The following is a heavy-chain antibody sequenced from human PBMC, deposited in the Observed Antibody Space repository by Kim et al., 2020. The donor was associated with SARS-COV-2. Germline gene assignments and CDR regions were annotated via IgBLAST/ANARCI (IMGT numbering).Heavy chain of an antibody. CDR2: FDPEDGET. V-gene: IGHV1-24*01. CDR3: ATDRWGTTGTRNDAFDI. Sequence: ASVKVSCKVSGYTLTELSMHWVRQAPGKGLEWMGGFDPEDGETIYAQKFQGRVTMTEDTSTDTAYMELSSLRSEDTAVYYCATDRWGTTGTRNDAFDIWGQGTMVTVSS. D-gene: IGHD1-1*01. J-gene: IGHJ3*02. CDR1: GYTLTELS.